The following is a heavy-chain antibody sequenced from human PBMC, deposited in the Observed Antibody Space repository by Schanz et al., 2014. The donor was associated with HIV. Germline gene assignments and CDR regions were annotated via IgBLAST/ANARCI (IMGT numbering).Heavy chain of an antibody. V-gene: IGHV3-30*04. CDR1: GFTFSSYA. CDR3: ARETSGFSTSWPPRYHYYGMDV. D-gene: IGHD6-13*01. Sequence: QVQLVESGGGVVQPGRSLRLSCAASGFTFSSYAMHWVRQAPGKGLEWGAVISYDGNDKYYADSVKGRFTISRDNSKNTLFLQMNSLRPEDTAVYYCARETSGFSTSWPPRYHYYGMDVWGQGTTVTVSS. CDR2: ISYDGNDK. J-gene: IGHJ6*02.